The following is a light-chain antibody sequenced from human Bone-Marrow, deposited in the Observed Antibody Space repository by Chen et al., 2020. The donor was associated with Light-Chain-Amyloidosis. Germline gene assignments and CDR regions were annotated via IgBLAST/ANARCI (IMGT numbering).Light chain of an antibody. J-gene: IGLJ3*02. CDR1: ALPDHY. CDR3: QSADSTGIYRV. V-gene: IGLV3-25*03. CDR2: KES. Sequence: YELTQPPSVTVSPGQTASITCSGEALPDHYAYWYPQKAGQAPVLVINKESDRPSGIPERVTGSSARTTVTLTISRVQAEDESVYCCQSADSTGIYRVFGGGTNLTVL.